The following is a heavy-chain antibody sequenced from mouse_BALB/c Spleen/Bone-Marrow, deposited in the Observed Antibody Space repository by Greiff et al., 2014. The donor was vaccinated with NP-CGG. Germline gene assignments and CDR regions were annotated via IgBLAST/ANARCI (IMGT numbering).Heavy chain of an antibody. V-gene: IGHV1-52*01. CDR1: GYTFPRFW. Sequence: QVQLKQSGAELVRPGASVKLSCKASGYTFPRFWVNWGKQRPDPGLEWIGRIDPYDSITHYNRIFKDKAILTVDKSSSTAYMQLSSLTSEDSAVYYCSRGLLGLDYWGQGTTLTVSS. J-gene: IGHJ2*01. D-gene: IGHD1-2*01. CDR2: IDPYDSIT. CDR3: SRGLLGLDY.